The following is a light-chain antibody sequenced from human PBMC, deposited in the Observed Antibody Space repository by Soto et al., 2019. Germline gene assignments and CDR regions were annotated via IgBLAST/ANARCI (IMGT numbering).Light chain of an antibody. V-gene: IGKV3-20*01. J-gene: IGKJ1*01. CDR2: GAS. CDR3: QQYGSSPWT. CDR1: QSVSSSY. Sequence: EVGLTQSPGTLSLSTGERATLSCRASQSVSSSYLAWYQQKAGQAPRLLIYGASSRATGIPDRFSGSGSGTDFTLTISRLEPEDFAVYYCQQYGSSPWTFGQGTKVDIK.